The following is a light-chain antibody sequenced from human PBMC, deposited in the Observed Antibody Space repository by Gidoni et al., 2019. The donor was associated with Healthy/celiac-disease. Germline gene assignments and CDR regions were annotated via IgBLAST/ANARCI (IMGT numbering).Light chain of an antibody. Sequence: DIQMTQPPSSLSASVGDRVTITCRASQSISSYLNWYQQKPGKAPKLLIYAASSLQSGVPSRFSGSGSGTDFTLTISSLQPEDFATYYCQQSYNTPYTFGQGTKLEIK. V-gene: IGKV1-39*01. CDR3: QQSYNTPYT. CDR2: AAS. J-gene: IGKJ2*01. CDR1: QSISSY.